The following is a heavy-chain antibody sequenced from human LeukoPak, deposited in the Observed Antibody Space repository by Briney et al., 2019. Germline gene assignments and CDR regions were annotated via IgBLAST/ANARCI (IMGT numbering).Heavy chain of an antibody. V-gene: IGHV3-48*01. D-gene: IGHD3-10*01. CDR3: VRDGNRGYDMDV. CDR1: GFTLRYYQ. J-gene: IGHJ6*02. CDR2: INVVNGAI. Sequence: GSLRLSCATSGFTLRYYQMNWVRQAPGKGLEWVSYINVVNGAIYYADSVKGRFTISGDIATNSVYLQMNSLRAEDTALYYCVRDGNRGYDMDVWGQGTAVTVSS.